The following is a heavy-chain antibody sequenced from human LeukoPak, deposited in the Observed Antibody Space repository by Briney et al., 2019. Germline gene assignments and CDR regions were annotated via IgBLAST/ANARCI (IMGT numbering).Heavy chain of an antibody. D-gene: IGHD5-12*01. J-gene: IGHJ4*02. V-gene: IGHV3-30*18. CDR1: GFTFSSYG. Sequence: GGSLRLSCAASGFTFSSYGMHWVRQAPGKGLEWVAVISYDGSNKYYADSVKGRFTISRDNSKNTLYLQMNSLRAEDTAVYYCAKAGSSGYDFWGEFDYWGQGTLVTVSS. CDR3: AKAGSSGYDFWGEFDY. CDR2: ISYDGSNK.